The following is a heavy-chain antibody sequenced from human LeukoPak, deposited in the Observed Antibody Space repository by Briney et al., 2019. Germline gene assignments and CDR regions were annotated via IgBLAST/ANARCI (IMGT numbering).Heavy chain of an antibody. D-gene: IGHD3-22*01. V-gene: IGHV3-21*01. CDR3: ARALNYYDSSGLHDAFDI. Sequence: GGSLRLSCAASGFTFSSYSMTWVRQAPGKGLEWVSSISSSSSYIYYADSVKGRFTISRDNAKNSLYLQMNSLRAEDTAVYYCARALNYYDSSGLHDAFDIWGQGTMVTVSS. J-gene: IGHJ3*02. CDR1: GFTFSSYS. CDR2: ISSSSSYI.